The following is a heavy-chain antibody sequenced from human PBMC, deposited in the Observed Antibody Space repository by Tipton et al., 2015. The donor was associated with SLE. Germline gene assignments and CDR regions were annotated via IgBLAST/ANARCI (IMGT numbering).Heavy chain of an antibody. CDR2: IYYTGIT. D-gene: IGHD6-6*01. V-gene: IGHV4-59*01. J-gene: IGHJ6*03. Sequence: LRLSCTVSGGSISGSYWSWVRQSPGKGLEWVGYIYYTGITNYNPSLKKRVTISVDTSARQISLKLTSVTAADSAVYYCAKDHEDYSGSFGPSYYYLDVWGKGTAVTVAS. CDR1: GGSISGSY. CDR3: AKDHEDYSGSFGPSYYYLDV.